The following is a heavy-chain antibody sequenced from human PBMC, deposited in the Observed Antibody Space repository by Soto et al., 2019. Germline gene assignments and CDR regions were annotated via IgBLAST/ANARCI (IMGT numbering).Heavy chain of an antibody. Sequence: QVQLQESGPGLVKPSGTLSLTCAVSGGSISSSNWWSWVRQPPGKGLEWIGEIYHSGSTNYNPSLKRRVTXXVXKXKNQFSLKLSSVTAADTAVYYCARDLRLVHTNGMDVWGQGTTVTVSS. J-gene: IGHJ6*02. D-gene: IGHD4-17*01. CDR3: ARDLRLVHTNGMDV. V-gene: IGHV4-4*02. CDR1: GGSISSSNW. CDR2: IYHSGST.